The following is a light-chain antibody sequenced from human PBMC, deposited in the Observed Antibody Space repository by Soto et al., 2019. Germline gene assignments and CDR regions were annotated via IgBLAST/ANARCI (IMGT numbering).Light chain of an antibody. V-gene: IGKV2-24*01. CDR2: KTS. Sequence: DIVLTQTPLSLVVTLGQPASISCKSSQSLAFRDGNIYLNWLQQRPGQPPRLLIYKTSNRFSGVPDRFSGSGAGTEFTLKISKVEAEDVGVYYCVEAALLPHAFGQGTNVEIK. CDR3: VEAALLPHA. J-gene: IGKJ1*01. CDR1: QSLAFRDGNIY.